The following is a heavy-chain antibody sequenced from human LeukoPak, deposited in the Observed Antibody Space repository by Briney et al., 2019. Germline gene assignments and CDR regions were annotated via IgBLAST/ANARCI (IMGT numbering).Heavy chain of an antibody. Sequence: ASVKVSCKASGGTFSSYAISWVRQAPGQGLEWMGRIIPILGIANYAQKFQGRVTITADKSTSTAYMELSSLRSEDTAVYYCVRGRYYDFWSGYPFDYWGQGTLVTVPS. D-gene: IGHD3-3*01. V-gene: IGHV1-69*04. J-gene: IGHJ4*02. CDR3: VRGRYYDFWSGYPFDY. CDR1: GGTFSSYA. CDR2: IIPILGIA.